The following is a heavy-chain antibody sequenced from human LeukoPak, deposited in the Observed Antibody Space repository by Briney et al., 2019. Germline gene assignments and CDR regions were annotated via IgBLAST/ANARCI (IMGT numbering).Heavy chain of an antibody. CDR1: GGSFSGYY. V-gene: IGHV4-34*01. CDR3: ARDREWLRFFDY. CDR2: INHSGST. Sequence: SETLSLTCAVYGGSFSGYYWSWIRQPPGKGLEWIGEINHSGSTNYNPSLKSRVTISVDTSKNQFSLKLSSVTAADTAAYYCARDREWLRFFDYWGQGTLVTVSS. D-gene: IGHD5-12*01. J-gene: IGHJ4*02.